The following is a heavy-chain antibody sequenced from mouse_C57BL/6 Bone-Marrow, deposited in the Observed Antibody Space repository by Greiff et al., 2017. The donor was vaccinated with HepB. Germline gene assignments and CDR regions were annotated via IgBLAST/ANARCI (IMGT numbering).Heavy chain of an antibody. V-gene: IGHV5-16*01. CDR2: INYDGSST. CDR1: GFTFSDYY. CDR3: ASSYYGSSYGYFDV. D-gene: IGHD1-1*01. Sequence: EVKVVESEGGLVQPGSSMKLSCTASGFTFSDYYMAWVRQVPEKGLEWVANINYDGSSTYYLDSLKSRFIISRDNAKNILYLQMSSLKSEDTATYYCASSYYGSSYGYFDVWGTGTTVTVSS. J-gene: IGHJ1*03.